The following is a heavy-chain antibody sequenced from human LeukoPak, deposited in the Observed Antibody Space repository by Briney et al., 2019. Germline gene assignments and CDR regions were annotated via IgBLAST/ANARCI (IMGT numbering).Heavy chain of an antibody. D-gene: IGHD6-13*01. J-gene: IGHJ4*02. CDR1: GFTVSSNY. CDR2: IYSGGST. Sequence: GGSLRLSCAASGFTVSSNYMSWVRQAPGKGLEWVSVIYSGGSTYYADSVKGRFTISRDNSKNTLYLQMNSLRAEDTAVYYCARKDSSSWYFDYWGQGTLVTVSS. V-gene: IGHV3-53*05. CDR3: ARKDSSSWYFDY.